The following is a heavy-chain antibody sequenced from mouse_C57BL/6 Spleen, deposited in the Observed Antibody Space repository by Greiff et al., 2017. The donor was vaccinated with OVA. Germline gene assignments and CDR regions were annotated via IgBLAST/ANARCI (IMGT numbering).Heavy chain of an antibody. J-gene: IGHJ3*01. Sequence: QVQLQQPGAELVRPGSSVKLSCKASGYTFTSYWMHWVKQRPIQGLEWIGNIDPSDSETHYNQKFKDKATLTVDKSSSTAYMQLSSLTSEDSAVYYCARVGSSYEGFAYWGQGTLVTVSA. V-gene: IGHV1-52*01. CDR2: IDPSDSET. CDR3: ARVGSSYEGFAY. CDR1: GYTFTSYW. D-gene: IGHD1-1*01.